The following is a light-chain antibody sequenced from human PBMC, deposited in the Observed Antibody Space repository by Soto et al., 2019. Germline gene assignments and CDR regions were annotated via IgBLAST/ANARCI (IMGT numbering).Light chain of an antibody. CDR3: NSYTNSDTVI. V-gene: IGLV2-14*01. J-gene: IGLJ2*01. Sequence: QSALTQAASVSGSPGQSITISCTGTSSDIGAYNYVSWYQQRPGKAPKVLIYAVNNRPPGISDRFSGSKSGNTASLTISGLQAEDEAVYYCNSYTNSDTVIFGGGTKLTVL. CDR1: SSDIGAYNY. CDR2: AVN.